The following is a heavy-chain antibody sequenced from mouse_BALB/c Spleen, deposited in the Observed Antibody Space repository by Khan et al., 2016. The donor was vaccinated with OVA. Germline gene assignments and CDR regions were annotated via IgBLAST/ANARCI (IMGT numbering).Heavy chain of an antibody. D-gene: IGHD1-1*01. Sequence: VQLQQSGAELMKPGASVKISCKASGYTFSSYWIEWVKQRPGHGLEWIGEILPGSGNNNLNEKFRGKATFAEDTSSNTAYMQRSSLTSKDSPVYYCARGNYDCSATWFGYWGQGTLVTVSA. CDR2: ILPGSGNN. V-gene: IGHV1-9*01. CDR1: GYTFSSYW. CDR3: ARGNYDCSATWFGY. J-gene: IGHJ3*01.